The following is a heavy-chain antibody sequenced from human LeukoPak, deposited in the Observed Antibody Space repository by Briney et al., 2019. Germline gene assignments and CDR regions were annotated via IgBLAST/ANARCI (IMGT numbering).Heavy chain of an antibody. D-gene: IGHD5-24*01. V-gene: IGHV4-34*11. CDR1: GGSFSGYY. CDR2: IFYGGDT. Sequence: PSETLSLTCAVYGGSFSGYYWSWIRQPPGKGLEWIGNIFYGGDTHKNPSLKSRVTISLDTSKNQFSLNLTSVTAADTAVYFCGRDDGGFDVWGQGTMVTVSS. CDR3: GRDDGGFDV. J-gene: IGHJ3*01.